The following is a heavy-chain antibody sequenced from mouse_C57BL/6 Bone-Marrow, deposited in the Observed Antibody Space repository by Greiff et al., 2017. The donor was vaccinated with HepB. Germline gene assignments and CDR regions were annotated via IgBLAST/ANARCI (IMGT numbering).Heavy chain of an antibody. Sequence: QVQLKQSGPELVKPGASVKISCKASGYAFSSSWMNWVKQRPGKGLEWIGRIYPGDGDTNYNGKFKGKATLTADKSSSTAYMQLSSLTSEDSAFYFCARSDGYYRYFDVWGTGTTVTVSS. CDR2: IYPGDGDT. CDR3: ARSDGYYRYFDV. V-gene: IGHV1-82*01. CDR1: GYAFSSSW. J-gene: IGHJ1*03. D-gene: IGHD2-3*01.